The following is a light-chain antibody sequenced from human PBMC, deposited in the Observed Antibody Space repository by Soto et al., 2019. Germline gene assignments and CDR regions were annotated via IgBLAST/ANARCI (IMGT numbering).Light chain of an antibody. CDR3: QQYDDWPET. CDR1: ESVSNN. CDR2: GAS. V-gene: IGKV3-15*01. Sequence: MTQSPATLSVAPGERATLSCRASESVSNNLAWYQQRPGQAPRLLIYGASTRATAIPARFSGSGSGTEFTLTISSLQSEDFAVYYCQQYDDWPETFAQGTKVDIK. J-gene: IGKJ1*01.